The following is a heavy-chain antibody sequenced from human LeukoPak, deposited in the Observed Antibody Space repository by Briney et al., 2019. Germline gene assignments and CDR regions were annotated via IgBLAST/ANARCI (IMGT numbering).Heavy chain of an antibody. CDR3: TRDAVVVPAAGVNWFDP. D-gene: IGHD2-2*01. V-gene: IGHV3-73*01. CDR1: GFTFSGSA. CDR2: IRSKANSYAT. J-gene: IGHJ5*02. Sequence: PGGSLRLSCAASGFTFSGSAMHWVRQASGKGLEWVGRIRSKANSYATAYAASVKGRFTISRYDSKNTAYLQMNSLKTEDTAVYYCTRDAVVVPAAGVNWFDPWGQGTLVTVSS.